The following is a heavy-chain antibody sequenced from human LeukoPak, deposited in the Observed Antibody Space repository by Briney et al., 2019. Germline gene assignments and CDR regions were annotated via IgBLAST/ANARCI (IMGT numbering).Heavy chain of an antibody. D-gene: IGHD6-19*01. J-gene: IGHJ4*02. CDR2: IKQDGSEK. CDR3: ARDGIAVAGMDY. CDR1: GFTFSTYD. Sequence: GRSLRLSCAASGFTFSTYDMHWVRQAPGKGLEWVANIKQDGSEKYYVDSVKGRFTISRDNAKNSLYLQMNSLRAEDTAVYYCARDGIAVAGMDYWGQGTLVTVSS. V-gene: IGHV3-7*01.